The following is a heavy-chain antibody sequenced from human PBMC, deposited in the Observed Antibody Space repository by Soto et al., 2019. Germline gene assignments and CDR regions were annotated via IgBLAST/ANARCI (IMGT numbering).Heavy chain of an antibody. V-gene: IGHV4-34*01. D-gene: IGHD6-19*01. CDR1: GGSFSGYY. CDR2: INHSGST. CDR3: ARGADNSSGRDY. Sequence: QVQLQQWGAGLLKPSETLSLTCAVYGGSFSGYYWSWIRQPPGKGLEWIGEINHSGSTNYNPSLKSRVTKSVDPYKNQFSLKLSSVTAADTAVYYCARGADNSSGRDYWGQGTLVTVSS. J-gene: IGHJ4*02.